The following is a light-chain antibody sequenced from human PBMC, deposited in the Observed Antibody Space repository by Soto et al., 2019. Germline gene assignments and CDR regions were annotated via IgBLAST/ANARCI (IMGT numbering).Light chain of an antibody. Sequence: DIQMTQSPSSLSASVGDRVTITCRASQSISNYLNWYQQKPGKAPKLLIYATFSLQSGVPSRFSGSGSGTDFPLTISSLQPEDFATYYCQQSYNTHPYTFGQGTRLDIK. CDR3: QQSYNTHPYT. V-gene: IGKV1-39*01. CDR1: QSISNY. CDR2: ATF. J-gene: IGKJ2*01.